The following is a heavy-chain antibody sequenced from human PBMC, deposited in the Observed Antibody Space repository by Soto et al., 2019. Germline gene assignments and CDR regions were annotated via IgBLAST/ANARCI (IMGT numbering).Heavy chain of an antibody. CDR3: AKDSGYSSGWWPGIYYFDY. J-gene: IGHJ4*02. D-gene: IGHD6-19*01. V-gene: IGHV3-23*01. CDR1: GVIFTNYF. Sequence: PGGSLRLSCAAAGVIFTNYFMSWVRQAPGKGLEWVSAISGSGGSTYYADSVKGRFTISRDNSKNTLYLQMNSLRAEDTAVYYCAKDSGYSSGWWPGIYYFDYWGQGTLVTVSS. CDR2: ISGSGGST.